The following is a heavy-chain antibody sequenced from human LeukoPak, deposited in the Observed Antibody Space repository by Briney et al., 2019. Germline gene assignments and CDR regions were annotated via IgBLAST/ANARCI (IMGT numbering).Heavy chain of an antibody. CDR1: GYTFTSYG. CDR3: ARGPYYYDSSGYYRGFGWFDP. Sequence: ASVKVSCKASGYTFTSYGISWVRQAPGQGLEWMGWIIAYNGNTNYAQKLQGRVTMTTDTSTSTAYMELRSLRSDDTAVYYCARGPYYYDSSGYYRGFGWFDPWGQGTLVTVSS. D-gene: IGHD3-22*01. V-gene: IGHV1-18*01. J-gene: IGHJ5*02. CDR2: IIAYNGNT.